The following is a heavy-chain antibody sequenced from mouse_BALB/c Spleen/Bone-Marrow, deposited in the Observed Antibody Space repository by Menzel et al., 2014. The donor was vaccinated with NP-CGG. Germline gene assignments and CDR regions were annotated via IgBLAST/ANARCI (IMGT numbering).Heavy chain of an antibody. J-gene: IGHJ2*01. CDR2: IRNKANGYTT. CDR3: ARDRGLTYFDY. Sequence: EVHLVESGGGLVQPGGSLRLSCATSGFTFTDYYMSWVRRPPGKALEWLGFIRNKANGYTTEYSASVKGRFTISRDNSQSILYLQMNTLRAEDSATYYCARDRGLTYFDYWGQGTTLTVSS. CDR1: GFTFTDYY. D-gene: IGHD2-4*01. V-gene: IGHV7-3*02.